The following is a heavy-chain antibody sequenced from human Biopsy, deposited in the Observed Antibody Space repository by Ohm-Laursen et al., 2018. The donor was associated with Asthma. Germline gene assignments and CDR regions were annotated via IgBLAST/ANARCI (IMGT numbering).Heavy chain of an antibody. Sequence: GASVKVSCKASGFSFDNYFMHWVRQSPGQGLEWMGIINPSGAGTRYAEKFKGRLIVSRDASTSTAFMELRSLRSDDTAIYFCARARETTNYGDSDFDIWGQGTLVIVSS. CDR1: GFSFDNYF. CDR2: INPSGAGT. V-gene: IGHV1-46*02. D-gene: IGHD2-8*01. J-gene: IGHJ4*01. CDR3: ARARETTNYGDSDFDI.